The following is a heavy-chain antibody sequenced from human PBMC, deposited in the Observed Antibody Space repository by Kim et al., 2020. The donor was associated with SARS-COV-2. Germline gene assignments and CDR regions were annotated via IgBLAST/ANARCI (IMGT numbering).Heavy chain of an antibody. D-gene: IGHD3-10*01. CDR1: RFTFSDFY. CDR3: ARAGAGYGSQSYNAFDI. J-gene: IGHJ3*02. V-gene: IGHV3-11*01. Sequence: GGSLRLSCAASRFTFSDFYMGWIRQAPGKGLEWISYISGGGRTIYYADSVKGRFTISRDNAKNSLYLQMNSLRDEDTAVYYCARAGAGYGSQSYNAFDIWGQGTMVTVPS. CDR2: ISGGGRTI.